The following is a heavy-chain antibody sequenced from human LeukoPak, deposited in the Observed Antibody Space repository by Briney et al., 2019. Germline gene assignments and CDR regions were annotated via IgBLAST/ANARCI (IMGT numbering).Heavy chain of an antibody. CDR1: GVPISGYY. CDR3: ATGRGFPDL. V-gene: IGHV4-59*01. D-gene: IGHD2-15*01. CDR2: VHYSGST. Sequence: SETLSLTCTVSGVPISGYYYYWIRQPPGKGLEWIGYVHYSGSTNYNPSLKSRLTISIDKSNNQFSLKLSSVTAADTAVYFCATGRGFPDLSGRGTLVTVSS. J-gene: IGHJ2*01.